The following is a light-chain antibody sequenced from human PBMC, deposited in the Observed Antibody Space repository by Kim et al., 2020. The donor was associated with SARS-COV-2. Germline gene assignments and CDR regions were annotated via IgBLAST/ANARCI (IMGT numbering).Light chain of an antibody. CDR1: SRHDNFI. CDR2: VEGGGTY. J-gene: IGLJ2*01. CDR3: ATWDRIVV. V-gene: IGLV4-60*03. Sequence: QPVLTQSSSASASLGSAVKLTCTLSSRHDNFIVAWHQQQPGKAPRYLMKVEGGGTYNKGSGVPERFSGSSSGADRYLIISNLQSEDEANYFCATWDRIVVFGGGTQLTVL.